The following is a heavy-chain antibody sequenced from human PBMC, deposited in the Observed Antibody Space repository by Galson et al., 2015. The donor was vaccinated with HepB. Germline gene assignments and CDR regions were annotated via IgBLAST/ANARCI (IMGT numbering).Heavy chain of an antibody. D-gene: IGHD6-13*01. J-gene: IGHJ5*02. CDR2: ISPTGSTK. V-gene: IGHV3-11*04. CDR3: VNGSWDT. Sequence: SLRLSCAASRFTFSDYQMSWIRQAPGKGLEWVAYISPTGSTKYYADSVRNRFSISRDNAKDALYLQMNSLRAEDTALYYCVNGSWDTWGQGTLVTVSS. CDR1: RFTFSDYQ.